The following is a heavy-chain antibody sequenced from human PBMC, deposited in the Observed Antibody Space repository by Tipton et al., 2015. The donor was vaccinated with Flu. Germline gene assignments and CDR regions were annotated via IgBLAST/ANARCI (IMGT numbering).Heavy chain of an antibody. CDR3: ARDDIVVVNSPGNGFHP. V-gene: IGHV4-39*07. CDR2: IDYSGST. J-gene: IGHJ5*02. D-gene: IGHD3-22*01. CDR1: GGSINTYY. Sequence: TLSLTCTVSGGSINTYYWGWIRQPPGKGLEWIASIDYSGSTYYNPSLRSRVTMSVDTSQQQFSLKLSSVTAADTAVYYCARDDIVVVNSPGNGFHPWGQGTLVNVSS.